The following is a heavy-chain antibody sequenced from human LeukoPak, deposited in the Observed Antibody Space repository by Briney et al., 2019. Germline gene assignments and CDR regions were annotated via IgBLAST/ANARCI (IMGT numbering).Heavy chain of an antibody. CDR2: INHSGST. CDR3: ARSSIAVAGTENAFDI. Sequence: PSETLSLTCAVYGGSFSGYYWSWIRQPPGKGLEWIGEINHSGSTNYNPSLKSRVTISVDTSKNQFSLKLSSVTAAGTAVYYCARSSIAVAGTENAFDIWGQGTMVTVSS. CDR1: GGSFSGYY. V-gene: IGHV4-34*01. J-gene: IGHJ3*02. D-gene: IGHD6-19*01.